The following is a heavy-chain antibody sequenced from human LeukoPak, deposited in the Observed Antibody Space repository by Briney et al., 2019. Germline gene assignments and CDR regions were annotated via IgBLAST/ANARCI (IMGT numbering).Heavy chain of an antibody. V-gene: IGHV1-69*05. J-gene: IGHJ4*02. CDR2: IIPIFGTA. CDR1: GGTFSSYA. CDR3: ARAGLRSDYYDSSGYYWDY. Sequence: ASVKVSCKASGGTFSSYAISWVRRAPGQGLEWMGRIIPIFGTANYAQKFQGRVTITTDESTSTAYMELSSLRSEDTGVYYCARAGLRSDYYDSSGYYWDYWGQGTLVTVSS. D-gene: IGHD3-22*01.